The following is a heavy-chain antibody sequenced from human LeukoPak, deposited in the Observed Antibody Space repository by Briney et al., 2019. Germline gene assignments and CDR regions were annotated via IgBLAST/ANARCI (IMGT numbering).Heavy chain of an antibody. CDR2: INPNSGGT. Sequence: ASVKVSCKSSGYTFTGYYMHWVRQAPGQGLEWMGWINPNSGGTNYAQKFQGRVTMTRDTSISTAYMELSRLRSDDTAVYYCARDSPKYSSSWYLWGQGTLVTVSS. CDR3: ARDSPKYSSSWYL. D-gene: IGHD6-13*01. J-gene: IGHJ5*02. CDR1: GYTFTGYY. V-gene: IGHV1-2*02.